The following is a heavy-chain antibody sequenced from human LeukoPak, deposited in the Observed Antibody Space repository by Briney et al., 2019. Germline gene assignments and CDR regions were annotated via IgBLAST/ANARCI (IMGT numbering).Heavy chain of an antibody. D-gene: IGHD6-13*01. CDR3: ASNIIAALTAFDY. V-gene: IGHV3-9*01. CDR2: ISWNSGSI. J-gene: IGHJ4*02. CDR1: GFTFDDYA. Sequence: PGGSLRLSCAASGFTFDDYAMHWVRQAPGKGLEWVSGISWNSGSIGYADSVKGRFTISRDNAKNSLYLQMNSLRAEDTAVYYCASNIIAALTAFDYWGQGTLVTVSS.